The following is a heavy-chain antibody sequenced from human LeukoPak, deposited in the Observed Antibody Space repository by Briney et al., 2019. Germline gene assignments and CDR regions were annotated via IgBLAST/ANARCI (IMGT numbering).Heavy chain of an antibody. V-gene: IGHV4-34*01. CDR3: ARGQLRLSN. CDR1: GGSFSGYY. J-gene: IGHJ4*02. Sequence: SETLSLTCAVYGGSFSGYYWSWIRQPPGKGLEWIGEINHSGSTNYNPSLKSRVTISVDTSKNQFSLKLNSVTAADTAVYYCARGQLRLSNWGQGSLVIVSS. D-gene: IGHD6-25*01. CDR2: INHSGST.